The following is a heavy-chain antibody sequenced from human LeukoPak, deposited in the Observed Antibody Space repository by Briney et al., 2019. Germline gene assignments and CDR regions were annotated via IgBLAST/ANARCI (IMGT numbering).Heavy chain of an antibody. D-gene: IGHD1-1*01. CDR3: ARGASTTHAFDI. V-gene: IGHV4-39*07. J-gene: IGHJ3*02. CDR2: IYYSGST. Sequence: NPSETLSLTCTVSGGSISSSSYYWGWIRQPPGKGLEWIGSIYYSGSTYYNPSLKSRVTISVDTSKNQFSLKLSSVTAADTAVYYCARGASTTHAFDIWGQGTMVTVSS. CDR1: GGSISSSSYY.